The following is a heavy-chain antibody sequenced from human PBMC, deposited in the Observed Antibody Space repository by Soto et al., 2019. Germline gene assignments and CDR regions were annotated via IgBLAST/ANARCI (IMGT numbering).Heavy chain of an antibody. Sequence: GGSLRLSCAASGFTFSSYEMNWVRQAPGKGPEWVSYISSSGSTIYYADSVKGRFTISRDNAKNSLYLQMNSLRAEDTAVYYCASPVLRYFDWLQWHYGMDVWGQGTTVTVSS. V-gene: IGHV3-48*03. D-gene: IGHD3-9*01. J-gene: IGHJ6*02. CDR3: ASPVLRYFDWLQWHYGMDV. CDR2: ISSSGSTI. CDR1: GFTFSSYE.